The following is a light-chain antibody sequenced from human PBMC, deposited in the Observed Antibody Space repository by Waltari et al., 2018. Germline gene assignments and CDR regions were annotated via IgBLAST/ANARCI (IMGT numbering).Light chain of an antibody. V-gene: IGKV3-11*01. Sequence: EIVLTQSPVTRSLSPGDRPTPSCRASQSVSTSFACYQPRPGQAPRLLIYDASTMATGIPARFSGSGSGKDFTHTISSLEPEDFAVYYCHRRSDSPPWKFGQGTTVEVK. CDR3: HRRSDSPPWK. J-gene: IGKJ1*01. CDR1: QSVSTS. CDR2: DAS.